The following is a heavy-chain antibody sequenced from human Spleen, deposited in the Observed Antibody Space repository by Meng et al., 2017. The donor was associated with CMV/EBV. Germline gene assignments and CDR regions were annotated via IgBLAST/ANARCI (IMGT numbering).Heavy chain of an antibody. CDR3: ARDQRGDEWVDP. V-gene: IGHV4-4*02. CDR1: IRGTKW. Sequence: IRGTKWGCWLRQAPGKAVGWIGEVYDSGRAKYNPSRKSRAALSVDRSMNHFSLKLRSVTAADTAVYYCARDQRGDEWVDPWGQGTLVTVSS. J-gene: IGHJ5*02. CDR2: VYDSGRA.